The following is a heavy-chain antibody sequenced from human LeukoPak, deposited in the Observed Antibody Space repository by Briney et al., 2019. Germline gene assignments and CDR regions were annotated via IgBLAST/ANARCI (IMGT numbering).Heavy chain of an antibody. V-gene: IGHV4-39*01. Sequence: SETLSLTCTVSGGSISSSSYYWGWIRQPPGKGLEWIGSMYYSGSTYYNPSLKSRVTISVDTSKNQFSLKLSSVTAADTAVYYCARLNYGDHTFDYWGQGTLVTVSS. D-gene: IGHD4-17*01. J-gene: IGHJ4*02. CDR1: GGSISSSSYY. CDR2: MYYSGST. CDR3: ARLNYGDHTFDY.